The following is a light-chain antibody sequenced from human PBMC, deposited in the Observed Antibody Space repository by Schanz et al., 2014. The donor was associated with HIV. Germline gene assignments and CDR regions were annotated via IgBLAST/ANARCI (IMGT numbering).Light chain of an antibody. CDR1: NNDIGSYTY. CDR2: GVF. Sequence: QSALTQPASVSGSPGQSITFSCTGTNNDIGSYTYVSWYQQHPDKAPKLVVYGVFDRPSGVSNRFSGSKSGNTASLTISGLQPEDEADYYCSSYTTTSALFVFGSGTKLTVL. J-gene: IGLJ1*01. V-gene: IGLV2-14*03. CDR3: SSYTTTSALFV.